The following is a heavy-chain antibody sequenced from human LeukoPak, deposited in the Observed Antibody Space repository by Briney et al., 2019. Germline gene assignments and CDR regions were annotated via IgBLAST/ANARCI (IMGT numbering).Heavy chain of an antibody. D-gene: IGHD3-3*01. V-gene: IGHV3-48*01. CDR1: GFTFSSYS. Sequence: GGSLRLSCAASGFTFSSYSMNWVRQAPGKGLEWVSYISSSSSTIYYADSVKGRFTISRDNAKNSLYLQMNSLRAEDTAVYYCAKDHGGDFWSGPHYFDYWGQGTLVTVSS. J-gene: IGHJ4*02. CDR3: AKDHGGDFWSGPHYFDY. CDR2: ISSSSSTI.